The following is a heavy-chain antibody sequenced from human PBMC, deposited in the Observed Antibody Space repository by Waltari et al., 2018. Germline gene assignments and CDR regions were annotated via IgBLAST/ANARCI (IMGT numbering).Heavy chain of an antibody. Sequence: EVQLVESGGGLVQPGRSLRLSCAASGFTFDDYAMHWVRQAQGKGLEWVSGISWNSGSIGYSDSVKGRFTISRDNAKNSLYLQMNSLRAEDTALYYCARGHYYDSSGYPYSNAFDIWGQGTMVTVSS. J-gene: IGHJ3*02. D-gene: IGHD3-22*01. CDR1: GFTFDDYA. V-gene: IGHV3-9*01. CDR2: ISWNSGSI. CDR3: ARGHYYDSSGYPYSNAFDI.